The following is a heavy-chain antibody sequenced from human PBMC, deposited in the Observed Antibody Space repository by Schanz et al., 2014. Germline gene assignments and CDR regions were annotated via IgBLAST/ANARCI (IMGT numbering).Heavy chain of an antibody. CDR3: ARRGIGGTYYREPFDY. Sequence: QLQLQESGPGLVKPSETLSLTCTVSGGSISSSSYYWGWIRQPPGKGLEGIGSIYASGGTYYNPSPKSRVTIPVDTPKTLFSLRLSSVTAADTAVYFCARRGIGGTYYREPFDYWGQGTLVTVSS. CDR2: IYASGGT. V-gene: IGHV4-39*01. J-gene: IGHJ4*02. CDR1: GGSISSSSYY. D-gene: IGHD1-26*01.